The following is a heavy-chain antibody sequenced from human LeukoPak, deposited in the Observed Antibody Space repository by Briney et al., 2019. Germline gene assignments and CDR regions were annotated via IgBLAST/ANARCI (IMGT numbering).Heavy chain of an antibody. D-gene: IGHD5-24*01. CDR3: ARWDHGRSRDGYNRRFYYYYYGMDV. Sequence: SETLPLTCTVSGGSISSGGYYWSWIRQPPGKGLEWIGEINHSGSTNYNPSLKSRVTISVDTSKNQFSLKLSSVTAADTAVYYCARWDHGRSRDGYNRRFYYYYYGMDVWGQGTTVTVSS. CDR1: GGSISSGGYY. V-gene: IGHV4-39*07. CDR2: INHSGST. J-gene: IGHJ6*02.